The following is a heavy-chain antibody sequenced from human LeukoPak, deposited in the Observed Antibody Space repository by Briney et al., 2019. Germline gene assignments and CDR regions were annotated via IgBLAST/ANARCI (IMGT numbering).Heavy chain of an antibody. V-gene: IGHV3-11*01. CDR1: GFTFSDYY. J-gene: IGHJ2*01. CDR3: ARVGDHFHWYLDL. D-gene: IGHD3-3*02. Sequence: GGSLRLTCAASGFTFSDYYMSWIRQAPGKGLEWASYISSSGSTIYYADSVKGRFTISRDNAKNSLYLQMNSLRAEDTAVYYCARVGDHFHWYLDLWGRGNLDSVSS. CDR2: ISSSGSTI.